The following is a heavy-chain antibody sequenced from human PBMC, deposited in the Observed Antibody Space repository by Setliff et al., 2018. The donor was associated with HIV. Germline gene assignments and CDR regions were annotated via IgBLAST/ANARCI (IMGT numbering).Heavy chain of an antibody. CDR3: TRGEADYDFWGGFPPFDY. J-gene: IGHJ4*02. Sequence: GGSLRLSCTASGFTFGEYAMSWVRQAPGKGLEWVGFIRSKAYGETTEYAASVKGRFTISRDDSKSIAYLQMNSLKTEDTGVYYCTRGEADYDFWGGFPPFDYWGQGTLVTVSS. D-gene: IGHD3-3*01. CDR2: IRSKAYGETT. V-gene: IGHV3-49*04. CDR1: GFTFGEYA.